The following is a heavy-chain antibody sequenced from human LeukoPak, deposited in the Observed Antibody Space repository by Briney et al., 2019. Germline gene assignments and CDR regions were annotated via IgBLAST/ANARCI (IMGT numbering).Heavy chain of an antibody. CDR3: ARDIPYYYGSGSYYRDV. CDR2: IYSGGST. V-gene: IGHV3-66*01. CDR1: GFTVSSNY. D-gene: IGHD3-10*01. J-gene: IGHJ6*02. Sequence: GGSLRLSCAASGFTVSSNYMSWVRQAPGKGLEWVSVIYSGGSTYYADSVKGRFTISRDNSKNTLYLQMNSLRAEDTAVYYCARDIPYYYGSGSYYRDVWGQGTTVTVSS.